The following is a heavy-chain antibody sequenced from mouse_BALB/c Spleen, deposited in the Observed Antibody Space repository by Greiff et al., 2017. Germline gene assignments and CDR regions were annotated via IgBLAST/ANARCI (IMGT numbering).Heavy chain of an antibody. Sequence: EVQLQQSGAELVKPGASVKLSCTASGFNIKDTYMHWVKQRPEQGLEWIGRIDPANGNTKYDPKFQGKATISADTSSNTAYLQLSSLTSEDTAVYYCARWGDGNDYAMDYWGQGTSVTVSS. J-gene: IGHJ4*01. CDR1: GFNIKDTY. CDR3: ARWGDGNDYAMDY. D-gene: IGHD2-1*01. CDR2: IDPANGNT. V-gene: IGHV14-3*02.